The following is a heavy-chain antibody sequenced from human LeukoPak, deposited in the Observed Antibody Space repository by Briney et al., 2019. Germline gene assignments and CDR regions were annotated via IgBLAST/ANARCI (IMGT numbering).Heavy chain of an antibody. V-gene: IGHV4-61*01. J-gene: IGHJ5*02. CDR3: ARDQVWFDP. CDR1: GGSISSSSYY. CDR2: IYYSGST. Sequence: SETLSLTCTVSGGSISSSSYYWSWIRQPPGKGLEWIGYIYYSGSTNYNPSLKSRVTISVDTSKNQFSLKLSSVTAADTAVYYCARDQVWFDPWGQGTLVTVSS.